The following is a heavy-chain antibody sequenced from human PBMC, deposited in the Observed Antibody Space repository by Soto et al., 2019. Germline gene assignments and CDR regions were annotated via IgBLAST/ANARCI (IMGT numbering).Heavy chain of an antibody. D-gene: IGHD4-17*01. CDR1: EFTFSNYA. CDR3: ARGPSYSDSYFDQ. CDR2: ISYDGDNK. J-gene: IGHJ4*02. Sequence: GGSLRLSCAASEFTFSNYAMHWVRQAPGKGLQWLAVISYDGDNKYYADSVEGRFTISRDNSKNTVYLQMNSLRLEDTAVYYCARGPSYSDSYFDQWGQGTLVTVSS. V-gene: IGHV3-30*03.